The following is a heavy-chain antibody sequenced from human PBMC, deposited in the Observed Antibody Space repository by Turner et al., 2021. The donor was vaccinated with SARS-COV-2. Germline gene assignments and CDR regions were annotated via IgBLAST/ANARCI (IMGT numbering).Heavy chain of an antibody. CDR2: IASNTDGGAT. V-gene: IGHV3-15*04. CDR3: VGAFLGN. Sequence: EVPLVESGGDLVKPGGSLRLSCAASGFTFANAWMSWVRQAPGKGLEWVGHIASNTDGGATYYAAPVKGRFTISRDDSKTTLFLQMTSLKAEDTAVYYCVGAFLGNWGQGTLVTVSS. D-gene: IGHD3-16*01. J-gene: IGHJ4*02. CDR1: GFTFANAW.